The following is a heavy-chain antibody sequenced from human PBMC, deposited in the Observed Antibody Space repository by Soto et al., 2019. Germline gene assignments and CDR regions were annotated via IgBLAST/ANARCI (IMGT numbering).Heavy chain of an antibody. J-gene: IGHJ4*02. Sequence: XETLSLTCTVAGCSISSYYWSWIRQPPGKGLEWIGYIYYSGSTNYNPSLKSRVTISVDTSKNQFSLKLSSVTAADTAVYYCARTRFLEWLPDYWGQGTLVTVSS. CDR3: ARTRFLEWLPDY. V-gene: IGHV4-59*01. D-gene: IGHD3-3*01. CDR1: GCSISSYY. CDR2: IYYSGST.